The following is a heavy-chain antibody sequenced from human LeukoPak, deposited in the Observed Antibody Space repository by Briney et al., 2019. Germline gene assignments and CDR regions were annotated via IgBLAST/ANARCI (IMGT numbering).Heavy chain of an antibody. J-gene: IGHJ4*02. V-gene: IGHV3-9*01. CDR2: ISWNSGSI. CDR3: AKGGKIAVAGLVDY. CDR1: GFTFDDYA. D-gene: IGHD6-19*01. Sequence: SLRLSCAASGFTFDDYAMHWVRQAPGKGLEWVSGISWNSGSIGYADSVKGRFTISRDNAKNSLYLQMNSLRAEDTALYYCAKGGKIAVAGLVDYWGQGTLVTVSS.